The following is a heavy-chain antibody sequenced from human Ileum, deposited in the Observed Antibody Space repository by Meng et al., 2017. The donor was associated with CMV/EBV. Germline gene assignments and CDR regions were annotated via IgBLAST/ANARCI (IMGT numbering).Heavy chain of an antibody. V-gene: IGHV3-66*02. J-gene: IGHJ3*02. CDR2: IYSGGST. CDR1: GFTVSSNY. Sequence: GESLKISCDASGFTVSSNYMSWVRQAPGKGLEWVSVIYSGGSTYYADSVKGRFTISRDNSKNTLYLQMNSLRAEDTAVYYCARLTGTDAFDIWGQGTMVTVSS. CDR3: ARLTGTDAFDI. D-gene: IGHD1-20*01.